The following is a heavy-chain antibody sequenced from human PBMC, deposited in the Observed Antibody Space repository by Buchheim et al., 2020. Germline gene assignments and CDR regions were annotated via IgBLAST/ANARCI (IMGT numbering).Heavy chain of an antibody. V-gene: IGHV1-69*06. CDR1: GGTFSSYA. Sequence: QVQLVQSGAEVKKPGSSVKVSCKASGGTFSSYAISWVRQAPGQGLEWMGGIIPIFGKANYAQKFQGRVTITADKSTSTAYMELSSLRSEDTAVYYCASNFFTGYSSSWTENWFDPWGQGTL. CDR2: IIPIFGKA. CDR3: ASNFFTGYSSSWTENWFDP. D-gene: IGHD6-13*01. J-gene: IGHJ5*02.